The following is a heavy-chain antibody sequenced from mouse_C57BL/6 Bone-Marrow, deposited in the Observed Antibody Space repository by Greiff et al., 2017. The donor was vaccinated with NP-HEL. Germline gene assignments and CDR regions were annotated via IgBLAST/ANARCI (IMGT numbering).Heavy chain of an antibody. CDR3: TKSYWYFDV. CDR2: IDPENGDT. Sequence: VQLQQSGAELVRPGASVKLSCTASGFNIKDDYMHWVKQRPEQGLEWIGWIDPENGDTEYASKFQGKATITADPSSNTAYLQLSSLTSEDTAVYYCTKSYWYFDVWGTGTTVTVSS. V-gene: IGHV14-4*01. CDR1: GFNIKDDY. J-gene: IGHJ1*03.